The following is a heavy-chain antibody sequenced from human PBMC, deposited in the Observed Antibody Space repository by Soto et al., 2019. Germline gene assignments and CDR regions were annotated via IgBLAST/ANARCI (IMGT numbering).Heavy chain of an antibody. CDR1: GFTFSSYA. J-gene: IGHJ6*02. CDR2: ISSNGGST. V-gene: IGHV3-64D*06. Sequence: EVQLVESGGGLVQPGGSLRLSCSASGFTFSSYAMHWVRQAPGKGLEYVSAISSNGGSTYYADSVKGRFTISRDNSKNTLYLQMSSLRAEDTAVYYCVNPVWYYYYGMDVWGQGTTVTVSS. D-gene: IGHD3-16*01. CDR3: VNPVWYYYYGMDV.